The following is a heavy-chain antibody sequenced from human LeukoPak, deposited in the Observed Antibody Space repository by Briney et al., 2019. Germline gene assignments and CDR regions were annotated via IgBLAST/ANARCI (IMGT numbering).Heavy chain of an antibody. CDR3: AREYSYGHGAFDI. Sequence: RASVKVSCKASGYTFTGYYMHWVRQAPGQGLEWMGRINPNSGGTNYAQKFQGRVTMTRDTSISTAYMELSRLRSGDTAVYYCAREYSYGHGAFDIWGQGTMVTVSS. J-gene: IGHJ3*02. V-gene: IGHV1-2*06. CDR2: INPNSGGT. CDR1: GYTFTGYY. D-gene: IGHD5-18*01.